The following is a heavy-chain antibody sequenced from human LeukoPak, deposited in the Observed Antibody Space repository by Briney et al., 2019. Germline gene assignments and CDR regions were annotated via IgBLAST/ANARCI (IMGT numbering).Heavy chain of an antibody. CDR1: GFTFSNYA. J-gene: IGHJ4*02. CDR2: ISGSGGST. CDR3: AKHLRDYVWGSYGADY. D-gene: IGHD3-16*01. Sequence: GGSLRLSCAASGFTFSNYAMSWVRQAPGKGLEWVSGISGSGGSTYYADSEKGRFTISRDNSKNTLYLQMNSLRGEDTAVCHCAKHLRDYVWGSYGADYWGQGTLVTASS. V-gene: IGHV3-23*01.